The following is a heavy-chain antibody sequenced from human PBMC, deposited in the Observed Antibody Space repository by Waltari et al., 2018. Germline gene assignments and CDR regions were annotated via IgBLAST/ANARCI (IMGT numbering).Heavy chain of an antibody. V-gene: IGHV1-69*10. CDR1: GGTFSNYD. CDR2: IIPIPGIA. CDR3: ARNSVGFCRTSRCPNLYYYMDV. D-gene: IGHD2-2*03. J-gene: IGHJ6*03. Sequence: QVQLVQSGAEVRKPGSSVKVSCKASGGTFSNYDISWVRKAPGPGLEWIGGIIPIPGIADFAQSVLGRVSLTVDRSTSTAYMELSGLRSEDAAVYYCARNSVGFCRTSRCPNLYYYMDVWGKGTTVTVSS.